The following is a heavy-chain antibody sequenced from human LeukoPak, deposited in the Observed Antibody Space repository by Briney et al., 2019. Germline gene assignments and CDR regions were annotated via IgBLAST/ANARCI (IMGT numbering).Heavy chain of an antibody. J-gene: IGHJ3*02. CDR2: IYPGDSDT. CDR1: GYGFTSYW. CDR3: ARGPLVSRPQGAFDI. D-gene: IGHD6-6*01. V-gene: IGHV5-51*01. Sequence: GESLKISYKGSGYGFTSYWIGWVRPMPGKGLGWMGIIYPGDSDTRYSPSFQGQVTISADKSISTAYLQWSSLKASDTAMYYCARGPLVSRPQGAFDIWGQGTMVTVSS.